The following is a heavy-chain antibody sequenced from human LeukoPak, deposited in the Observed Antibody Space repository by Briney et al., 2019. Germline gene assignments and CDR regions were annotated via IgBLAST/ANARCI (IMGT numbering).Heavy chain of an antibody. J-gene: IGHJ4*02. D-gene: IGHD2-2*01. Sequence: PSETLSLTCAVYGGSFSGYYWSWIRQPPGKGLEWIGEINHSGTTNYNPSLKSRVTMSVDTSKNQFSLKLSSVTAADTAVYYCARSSTYCSSTSCYGGSWDYWGQGTLVTVSS. CDR1: GGSFSGYY. CDR3: ARSSTYCSSTSCYGGSWDY. V-gene: IGHV4-34*01. CDR2: INHSGTT.